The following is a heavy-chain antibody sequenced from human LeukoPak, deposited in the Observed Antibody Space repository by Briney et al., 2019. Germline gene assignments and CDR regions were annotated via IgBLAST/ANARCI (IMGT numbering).Heavy chain of an antibody. V-gene: IGHV3-7*01. J-gene: IGHJ4*02. CDR2: IRQDANVK. CDR3: ARWAADSGIYYIAS. D-gene: IGHD3-10*01. CDR1: GFTFSDYW. Sequence: GGSLSLSCAASGFTFSDYWMTWVRQAPGKGLQWVASIRQDANVKYYVDSVRGRFTISRDNAESPLHLQMNSLRVEDTAVYYCARWAADSGIYYIASWGQGSLVTVSS.